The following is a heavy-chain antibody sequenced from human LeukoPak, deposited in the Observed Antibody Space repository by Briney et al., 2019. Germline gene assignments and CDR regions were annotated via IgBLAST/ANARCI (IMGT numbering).Heavy chain of an antibody. CDR2: VIPIFGTA. J-gene: IGHJ4*02. CDR1: GDTFSSYG. Sequence: SVKVSCKASGDTFSSYGVSWVRQAPGQGLEWMGRVIPIFGTANYAQRFQGRVTITTDESTSTAYMELSRLRSDDTAVYYCARDRGYCSSTSCFPGAYWGQGTLVTVSS. D-gene: IGHD2-2*01. V-gene: IGHV1-69*05. CDR3: ARDRGYCSSTSCFPGAY.